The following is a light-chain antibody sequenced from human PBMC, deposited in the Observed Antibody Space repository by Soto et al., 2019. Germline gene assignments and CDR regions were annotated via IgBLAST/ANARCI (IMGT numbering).Light chain of an antibody. J-gene: IGKJ5*01. V-gene: IGKV1-39*01. CDR1: QSISSY. CDR2: AAS. CDR3: QQSSSSLSIT. Sequence: DIHMSQSPNSVSASVGDRVTITCRPSQSISSYLNWYQQKPGKAPKLLIYAASSLQSGVPSRFSGSGSGTDFTLTISILQPEDFATYYCQQSSSSLSITFGQGRRLETK.